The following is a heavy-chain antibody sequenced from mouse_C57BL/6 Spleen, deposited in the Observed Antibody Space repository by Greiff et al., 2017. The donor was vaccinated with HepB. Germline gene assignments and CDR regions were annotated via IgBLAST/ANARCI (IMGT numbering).Heavy chain of an antibody. D-gene: IGHD1-1*01. Sequence: EVKLVESEGGLVQPGSSMKLSCTASGFTFSDYYMAWVRQVPEKGLEWVANINYDGSSTYYLDSLKSRFIISRDNAKNILYLQMSSLKSEDTATYYCARDMTTVDGYFDVWGTRTTVTVSS. CDR3: ARDMTTVDGYFDV. CDR2: INYDGSST. J-gene: IGHJ1*03. V-gene: IGHV5-16*01. CDR1: GFTFSDYY.